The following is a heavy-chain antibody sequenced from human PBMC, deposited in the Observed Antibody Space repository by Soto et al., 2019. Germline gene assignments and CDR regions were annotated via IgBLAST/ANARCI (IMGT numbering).Heavy chain of an antibody. CDR3: ARAYMRKREGGWFDP. V-gene: IGHV3-7*03. D-gene: IGHD1-26*01. CDR2: IKQDGSEK. CDR1: GFTFSSYW. J-gene: IGHJ5*02. Sequence: EVQLVESGGGLVQPGGSLRLSCAASGFTFSSYWMSWVRQAPGKGLEWVANIKQDGSEKYYVDSVKGRFTISRDNAKNSLYLQMNSLRAEDTAVYYCARAYMRKREGGWFDPWGQGTLVTVSS.